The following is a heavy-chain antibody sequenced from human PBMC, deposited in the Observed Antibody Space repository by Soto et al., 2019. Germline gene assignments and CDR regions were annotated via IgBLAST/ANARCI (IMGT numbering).Heavy chain of an antibody. J-gene: IGHJ5*02. CDR3: ASSPWSGYVYDL. V-gene: IGHV3-74*01. D-gene: IGHD3-3*01. Sequence: EVHLVESGGGLVQPGGSLRLSCAASGFTFSSYWMHWVRQVPGKGLVWVSRIKSDGSSTYYADSVEGRFTISRDNAKNALYRQMNSLSAEDTAVYFCASSPWSGYVYDLWGQGTLVTVSS. CDR1: GFTFSSYW. CDR2: IKSDGSST.